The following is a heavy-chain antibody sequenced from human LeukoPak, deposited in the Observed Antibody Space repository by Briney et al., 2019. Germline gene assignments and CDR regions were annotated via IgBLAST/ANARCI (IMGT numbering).Heavy chain of an antibody. CDR1: GFTFTTYA. Sequence: GGSLRLSCAASGFTFTTYAMSWVHQAPGKGLEWVSGISNSGGSTYYADSVKGRFTISRDNSKNTLYLQMNSLRAEDTAVYYCAEYYYYDSSGYQQYYFDYWGQGTLVTVSS. CDR3: AEYYYYDSSGYQQYYFDY. J-gene: IGHJ4*02. V-gene: IGHV3-23*01. CDR2: ISNSGGST. D-gene: IGHD3-22*01.